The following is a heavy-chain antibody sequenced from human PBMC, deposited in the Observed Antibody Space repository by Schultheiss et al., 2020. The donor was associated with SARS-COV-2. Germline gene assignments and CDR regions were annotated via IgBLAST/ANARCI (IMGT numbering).Heavy chain of an antibody. V-gene: IGHV3-64*04. CDR3: ARDFQYYYGSGSYLIQFYFDY. J-gene: IGHJ4*02. D-gene: IGHD3-10*01. CDR1: GFTFSSYA. CDR2: ISGNGGST. Sequence: AGSLRLSCAASGFTFSSYAMHWVRQAPGKGLEYVSAISGNGGSTYYADSVKGRFTISRDNSKNTLYLQMNSLRAEDTAVYYCARDFQYYYGSGSYLIQFYFDYWGQGTLVTVSS.